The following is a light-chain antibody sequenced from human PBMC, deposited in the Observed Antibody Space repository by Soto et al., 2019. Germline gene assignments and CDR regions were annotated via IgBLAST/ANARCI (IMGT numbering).Light chain of an antibody. CDR2: AAS. Sequence: DIKMTQSPSSLSASVGDRVTITCRASRDITDYLAWYQQKPGQVPKLLIYAASTLQSGVPSRFSGSGSGTDITLTISSLQPEDVATYYCQKYNSVPLTFGGGTKVDI. CDR3: QKYNSVPLT. V-gene: IGKV1-27*01. CDR1: RDITDY. J-gene: IGKJ4*01.